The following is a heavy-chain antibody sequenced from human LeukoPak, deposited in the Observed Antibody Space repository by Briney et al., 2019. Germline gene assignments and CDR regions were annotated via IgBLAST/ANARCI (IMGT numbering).Heavy chain of an antibody. Sequence: ASVKVSCKASGYTLTSYYMHWVRQAPGQGLEWMGIINPSGGSTSYAQKFQGRVTMTRDTSTSTVYVELSSLRSEDTAVYYCATGNSGSYWYFDLWGRGTLVTVSS. CDR2: INPSGGST. V-gene: IGHV1-46*01. D-gene: IGHD4-23*01. CDR3: ATGNSGSYWYFDL. CDR1: GYTLTSYY. J-gene: IGHJ2*01.